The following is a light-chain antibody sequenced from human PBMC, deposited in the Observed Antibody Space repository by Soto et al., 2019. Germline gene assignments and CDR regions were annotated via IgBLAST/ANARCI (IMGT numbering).Light chain of an antibody. CDR1: QTVSSSF. J-gene: IGKJ1*01. V-gene: IGKV3-20*01. Sequence: EIVLRQYPGTLSLSPEERATLSCRASQTVSSSFLAWYQQTPGQAPRLLIYAASSRATGIPDRFSGSGSGTDFTLTISRVEPEDFAVYYCQKYGNSPQTFGQGTKVDIK. CDR2: AAS. CDR3: QKYGNSPQT.